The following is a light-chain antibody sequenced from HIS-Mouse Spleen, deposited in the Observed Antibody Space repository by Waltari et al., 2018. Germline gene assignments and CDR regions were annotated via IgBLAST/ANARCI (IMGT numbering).Light chain of an antibody. Sequence: SSELTQDPAVSVALGQTSRITCQGDRPISYDASWYQQRPGQAPVLVIYGKNNRPSGIPDRFSGSSSGNTASLTITGAQAEDEADYYCNSRDSSGNHVVFGGGTKLTVL. CDR1: RPISYD. CDR3: NSRDSSGNHVV. CDR2: GKN. V-gene: IGLV3-19*01. J-gene: IGLJ2*01.